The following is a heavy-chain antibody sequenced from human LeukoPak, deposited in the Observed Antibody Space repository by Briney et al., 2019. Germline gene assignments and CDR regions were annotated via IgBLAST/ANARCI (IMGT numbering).Heavy chain of an antibody. D-gene: IGHD3-10*01. CDR2: IWYDGSNK. J-gene: IGHJ6*02. V-gene: IGHV3-33*08. Sequence: GGSLRLSCAASGFTFSSYGMHWVRQAPGKGLEWVAVIWYDGSNKYYADSVKGRFTISRDNSKNTLYLQMNSLRAEDTAVYYCANLYGSGSYPQLVYYGMDVWGQGTTVTVSS. CDR1: GFTFSSYG. CDR3: ANLYGSGSYPQLVYYGMDV.